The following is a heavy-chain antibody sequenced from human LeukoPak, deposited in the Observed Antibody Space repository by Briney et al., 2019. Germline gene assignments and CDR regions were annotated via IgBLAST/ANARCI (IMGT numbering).Heavy chain of an antibody. V-gene: IGHV3-23*01. CDR2: ISGSGGST. J-gene: IGHJ4*02. D-gene: IGHD3-3*01. CDR1: GFTFSSYA. CDR3: AKVGGYDFWSGYYDY. Sequence: GSLRLSCAASGFTFSSYAMSWVRQAPGKGLEWVSAISGSGGSTYYADSVKGRFTISRDNSKNTLYLQMNSLRAEDTAVYYCAKVGGYDFWSGYYDYWGQGTLVTVSS.